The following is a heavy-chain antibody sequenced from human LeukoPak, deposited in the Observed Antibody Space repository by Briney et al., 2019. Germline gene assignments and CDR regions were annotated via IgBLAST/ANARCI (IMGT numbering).Heavy chain of an antibody. V-gene: IGHV3-7*01. CDR1: GFTFSSYW. CDR2: IKQDGSEK. D-gene: IGHD1-26*01. Sequence: GGSLRLXCAASGFTFSSYWMSWVRQAPGKGLEWVANIKQDGSEKYYVDSVKGRFTISRDNAKNSLYLQMNSLRAEDTAVYYCARDPPGGSLDYWGQGTLVTVSS. J-gene: IGHJ4*02. CDR3: ARDPPGGSLDY.